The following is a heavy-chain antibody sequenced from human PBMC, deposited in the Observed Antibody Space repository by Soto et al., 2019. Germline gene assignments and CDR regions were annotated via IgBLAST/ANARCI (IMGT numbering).Heavy chain of an antibody. CDR3: CIAAKSHPAKYGMDV. CDR2: IRSKAYGGTT. V-gene: IGHV3-49*03. J-gene: IGHJ6*02. Sequence: GGSLRLSCTASGFTFGNYAMSCFRQAPGKGLEWVGVIRSKAYGGTTEYAASAKGRFTISRDDSKSIAYLQMNSLKTEDTAVYYCCIAAKSHPAKYGMDVWGQGTTVTVSS. CDR1: GFTFGNYA. D-gene: IGHD6-13*01.